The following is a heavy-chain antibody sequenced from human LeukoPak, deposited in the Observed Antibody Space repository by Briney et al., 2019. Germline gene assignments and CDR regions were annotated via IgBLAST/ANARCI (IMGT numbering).Heavy chain of an antibody. CDR1: GFTFGDYA. Sequence: PGGSLRLSCTASGFTFGDYAMSWFRQAPGKGLEWVGFIRSKAYGGTTDYAAPVKGRFTMSRDDSKNTLYLQMNSLKTEDTAVYYCTTSWGYKYWGQGTLVTVSS. V-gene: IGHV3-49*03. D-gene: IGHD5-12*01. CDR2: IRSKAYGGTT. J-gene: IGHJ4*02. CDR3: TTSWGYKY.